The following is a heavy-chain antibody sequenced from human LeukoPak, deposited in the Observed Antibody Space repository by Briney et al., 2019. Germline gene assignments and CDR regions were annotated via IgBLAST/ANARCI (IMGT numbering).Heavy chain of an antibody. Sequence: SVKVSCKASGGTFSSYAISWVRQAPGQGLEWMGRIIPILGIANYAQKFQGRVTITADKSTSTAYMELSSLRSDDTAVYYCARVRYGDYVSSEYHFDYWGQGTLVTVSS. D-gene: IGHD4-17*01. CDR1: GGTFSSYA. V-gene: IGHV1-69*04. CDR2: IIPILGIA. J-gene: IGHJ4*02. CDR3: ARVRYGDYVSSEYHFDY.